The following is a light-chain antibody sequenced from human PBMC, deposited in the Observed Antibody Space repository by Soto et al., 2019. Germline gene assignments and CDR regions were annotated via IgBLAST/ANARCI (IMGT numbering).Light chain of an antibody. J-gene: IGKJ2*01. CDR3: QQYNDWSYT. V-gene: IGKV3-15*01. Sequence: EIVKTQSPATLSVSPGERATLACRASQSVSSNLAWYQQRPGQAPRLLMYGASTRGAGIPARFSGSGSGTEFTLTISSLQSEDFAVYYCQQYNDWSYTFGQGTKLEIK. CDR1: QSVSSN. CDR2: GAS.